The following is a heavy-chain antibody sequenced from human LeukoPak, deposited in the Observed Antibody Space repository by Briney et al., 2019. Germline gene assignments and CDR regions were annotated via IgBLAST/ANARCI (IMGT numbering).Heavy chain of an antibody. V-gene: IGHV4-39*01. CDR2: IYYSGST. CDR3: ARQVTFYYDSSGYYFDY. D-gene: IGHD3-22*01. CDR1: GGSISSSSYY. J-gene: IGHJ4*02. Sequence: SSETLSLTCTVSGGSISSSSYYWGWIRQPPGKGLEWIGSIYYSGSTYYNPSLKSRATISVDTSKNQFSLKLSSVTAADTAVYYCARQVTFYYDSSGYYFDYWGQGTLVTVSS.